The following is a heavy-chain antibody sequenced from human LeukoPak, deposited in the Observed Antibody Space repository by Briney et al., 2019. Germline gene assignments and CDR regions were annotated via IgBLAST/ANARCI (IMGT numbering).Heavy chain of an antibody. CDR1: GGSISSYY. J-gene: IGHJ6*03. D-gene: IGHD6-13*01. CDR3: ASHLTAGTYYYYYYMDV. Sequence: PSETLSLTCTVSGGSISSYYWSWIRQPPGKGLEWIGYIYTSGSTNYNPSLKSRVTISVDTSKNQFSLKLSSVTAADTAVYYCASHLTAGTYYYYYYMDVWGKGTTVTVSS. CDR2: IYTSGST. V-gene: IGHV4-4*09.